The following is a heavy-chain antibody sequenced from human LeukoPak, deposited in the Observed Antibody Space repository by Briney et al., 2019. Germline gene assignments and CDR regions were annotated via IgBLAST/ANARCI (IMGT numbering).Heavy chain of an antibody. CDR3: ARDPDSSGFNAFDI. V-gene: IGHV3-7*03. CDR2: IKDDGSEK. J-gene: IGHJ3*02. D-gene: IGHD3-22*01. Sequence: GGSLRLSCAASGFAFSSYWMTWVRQAPGKGLEWVANIKDDGSEKYYLDSVKGRFTISRDNAKNSLYLQMNSLRAEDTAVYYCARDPDSSGFNAFDIWGQGTMVTVSS. CDR1: GFAFSSYW.